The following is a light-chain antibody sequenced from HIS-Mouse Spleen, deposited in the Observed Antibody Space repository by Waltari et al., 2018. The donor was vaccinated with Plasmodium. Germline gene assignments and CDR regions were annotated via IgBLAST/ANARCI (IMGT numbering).Light chain of an antibody. J-gene: IGKJ4*01. Sequence: DIVLTQSPATLSLSPGERATTSCRASQSVSSYLAWYQQKPGQAPRLLIYDASNRATGIPARFSGSGSGTDFTLTISSLEPEDFAVYYCQQRSNWPRVLTFGGGTKVEIK. CDR1: QSVSSY. CDR3: QQRSNWPRVLT. V-gene: IGKV3-11*01. CDR2: DAS.